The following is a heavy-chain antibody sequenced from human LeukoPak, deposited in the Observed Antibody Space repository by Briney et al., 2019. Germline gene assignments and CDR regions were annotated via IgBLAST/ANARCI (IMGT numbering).Heavy chain of an antibody. CDR2: NIPICGTA. Sequence: ASLKGSCKASGGTFSSYAISWVRQAPGQGREWMGGNIPICGTANYAQKYQSRVTITADESTSKACMEVSSMRSEDTAVFYCASSSSSVDSSWYKAPSDYWGQGTLVTVSS. D-gene: IGHD6-13*01. J-gene: IGHJ4*02. CDR3: ASSSSSVDSSWYKAPSDY. CDR1: GGTFSSYA. V-gene: IGHV1-69*13.